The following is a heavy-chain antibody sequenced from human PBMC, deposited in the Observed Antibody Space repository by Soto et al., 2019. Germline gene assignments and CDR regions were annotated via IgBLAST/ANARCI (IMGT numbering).Heavy chain of an antibody. J-gene: IGHJ5*02. V-gene: IGHV1-18*01. CDR1: GYTFTSYG. D-gene: IGHD1-26*01. CDR3: ARVVGARGHWFDP. Sequence: QVQLEQSGAEVKKPVASVKVSCTASGYTFTSYGISWVRQAPGQGREWMGRISAYNGNTNYAQKIQGRVTMTTDTATSTAYMELRSLRADDTAVYYCARVVGARGHWFDPWGQGTLVTVSS. CDR2: ISAYNGNT.